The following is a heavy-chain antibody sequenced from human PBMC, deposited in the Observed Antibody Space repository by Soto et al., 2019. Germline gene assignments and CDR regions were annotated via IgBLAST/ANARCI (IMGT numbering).Heavy chain of an antibody. CDR3: ARDGGAEGSGSYYKGDAFDI. J-gene: IGHJ3*02. CDR2: IYYSGST. Sequence: KPSETLSLTCTVSGGSISSGGYYWSWIRQHPGKGLEWIGYIYYSGSTYYNPSLKSRVTISVDTSKNQFSLKLSSVTAADTAVYYCARDGGAEGSGSYYKGDAFDIWGQGTMVTVSS. V-gene: IGHV4-31*03. D-gene: IGHD3-10*01. CDR1: GGSISSGGYY.